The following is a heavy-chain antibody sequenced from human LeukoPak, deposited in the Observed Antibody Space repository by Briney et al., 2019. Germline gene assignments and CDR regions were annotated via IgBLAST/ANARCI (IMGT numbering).Heavy chain of an antibody. Sequence: PGGSLRLSCAASGFTFSSYGMHWVRQAPGKGLEWVAVISYDGSNKYYADSVKGRFTISRDNSKNTLYLQMNSLRAEDTAVYYCAKDDTDFWSGYSPRFDYWGQGTLVTVSS. CDR3: AKDDTDFWSGYSPRFDY. J-gene: IGHJ4*02. D-gene: IGHD3-3*01. CDR1: GFTFSSYG. V-gene: IGHV3-30*18. CDR2: ISYDGSNK.